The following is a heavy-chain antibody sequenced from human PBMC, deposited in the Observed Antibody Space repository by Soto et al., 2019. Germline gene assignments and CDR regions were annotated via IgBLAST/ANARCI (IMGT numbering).Heavy chain of an antibody. CDR3: ARVEVVVVASPVEYGYHLDY. D-gene: IGHD3-22*01. Sequence: GVSLRLSCAASVFTVSSNYMSWVRQAPGGGLEWVSTVYSSGTTYYADSVKGRFTISRDSSKNTLSLQLNSLRAEDTAVYYCARVEVVVVASPVEYGYHLDYWGQGTLVTVSS. CDR2: VYSSGTT. CDR1: VFTVSSNY. J-gene: IGHJ4*02. V-gene: IGHV3-53*01.